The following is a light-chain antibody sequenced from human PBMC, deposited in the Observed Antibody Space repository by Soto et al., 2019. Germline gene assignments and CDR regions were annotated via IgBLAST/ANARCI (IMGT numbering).Light chain of an antibody. CDR1: QSFTSRS. CDR2: GAS. CDR3: QQYDSSPRT. Sequence: EIVLTQSPCTLSLSPGERSPLACMSSQSFTSRSLAWYQQKPGLAPRLLISGASNRAAGIPDRFSGSGSGTDFTLTISRLEPEDFAVYYCQQYDSSPRTFGQGTKVDIK. V-gene: IGKV3-20*01. J-gene: IGKJ1*01.